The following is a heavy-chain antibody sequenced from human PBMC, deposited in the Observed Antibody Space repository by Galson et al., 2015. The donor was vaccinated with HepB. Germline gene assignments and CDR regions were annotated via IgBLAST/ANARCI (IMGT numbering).Heavy chain of an antibody. CDR1: GFSFSSHS. CDR3: ARDRSATGWSGDAFDI. Sequence: SLRLSCAASGFSFSSHSMNWVRQAPGKGLEWVSSITGLTTYIYYADSVKGRFTVSRDNAKNSLYLEMNSLRAEDTAVYYCARDRSATGWSGDAFDIWGHGTVATVSS. CDR2: ITGLTTYI. V-gene: IGHV3-21*01. D-gene: IGHD6-19*01. J-gene: IGHJ3*02.